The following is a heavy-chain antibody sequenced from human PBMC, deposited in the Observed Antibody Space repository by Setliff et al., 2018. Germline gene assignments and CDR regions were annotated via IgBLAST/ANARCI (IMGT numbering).Heavy chain of an antibody. J-gene: IGHJ4*02. CDR3: ARGAHHGDYIDDY. CDR1: GYPFTSNS. V-gene: IGHV1-3*01. Sequence: ASVKVSCKASGYPFTSNSMHWVRQAPGQRLEWMGWINAGNGYTKYSQKFQGRVTITRDTSATTACMELSSLRSEDSAVYYCARGAHHGDYIDDYWGQGTLVTVSS. CDR2: INAGNGYT. D-gene: IGHD4-17*01.